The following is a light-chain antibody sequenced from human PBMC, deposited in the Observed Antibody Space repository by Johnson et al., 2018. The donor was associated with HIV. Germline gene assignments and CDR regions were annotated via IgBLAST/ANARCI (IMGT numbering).Light chain of an antibody. Sequence: QSVLTQPPSVSAAAGQKVTISCSGSSSNIGNNYVAWYQQVPGTAPKLLIYDNNRRPSGVPDRFSGSKSGTSATLGITGLQTGDEADYFCGTWDNSLRTAFSGTGTNVTVL. CDR2: DNN. V-gene: IGLV1-51*01. J-gene: IGLJ1*01. CDR3: GTWDNSLRTAF. CDR1: SSNIGNNY.